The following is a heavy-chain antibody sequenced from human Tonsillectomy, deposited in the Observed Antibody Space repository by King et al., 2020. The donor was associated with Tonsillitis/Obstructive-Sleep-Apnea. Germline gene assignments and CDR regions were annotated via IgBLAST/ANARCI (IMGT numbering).Heavy chain of an antibody. Sequence: VQLQESGPGLVEPSGTLSLTCAVSGGSISSTNWWSWVRQPPGKGLEWIGEIYHSGSTDYNPSLKSRVTMSVDKSKNQFSLQLSSVTAADTAVYYCARRLAGTTRNYYFDYWGQGTLVTVSS. J-gene: IGHJ4*02. CDR3: ARRLAGTTRNYYFDY. CDR2: IYHSGST. D-gene: IGHD6-19*01. V-gene: IGHV4-4*02. CDR1: GGSISSTNW.